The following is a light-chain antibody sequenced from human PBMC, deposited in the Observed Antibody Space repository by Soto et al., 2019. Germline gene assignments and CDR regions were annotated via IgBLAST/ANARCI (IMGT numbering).Light chain of an antibody. J-gene: IGKJ4*01. V-gene: IGKV3-20*01. CDR3: QEYDNSHLT. CDR2: GTS. CDR1: QSVNSKY. Sequence: ENVLTQSPGTLSLSPGERATLSCRASQSVNSKYLAWYQQKPGQAPSLLIYGTSSRATGLPDRFSGSGSGTYFTLTISRLEPEDFAVYCCQEYDNSHLTFGGGTKWEIK.